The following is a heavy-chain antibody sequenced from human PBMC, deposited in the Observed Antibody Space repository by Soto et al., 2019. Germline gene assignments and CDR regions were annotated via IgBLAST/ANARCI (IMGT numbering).Heavy chain of an antibody. D-gene: IGHD1-26*01. CDR3: AKNQGVELVPLATVDWFDP. Sequence: GGSLRLSCAASGFIFENFGMSWVRQAPGKWLEWISSISGSGFKKYYADSVKGRFTISRDNSKSTVYLELNNLSAEDTAVYHCAKNQGVELVPLATVDWFDPWGQGSVVTVS. CDR1: GFIFENFG. V-gene: IGHV3-23*01. J-gene: IGHJ5*02. CDR2: ISGSGFKK.